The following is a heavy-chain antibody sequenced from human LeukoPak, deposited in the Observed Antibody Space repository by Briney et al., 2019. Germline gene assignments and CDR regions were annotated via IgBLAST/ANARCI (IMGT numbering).Heavy chain of an antibody. Sequence: GASVKVSCKASGYTFTGYYMHWVRQAPGRGLEWMGWISAYNGNTNYAQKLQGRVTMTTDTSTSTVYMELSSLRSEDTAVYYCVRDGSGKSVGYWGQGTLVTVSS. CDR3: VRDGSGKSVGY. CDR1: GYTFTGYY. V-gene: IGHV1-18*04. J-gene: IGHJ4*02. D-gene: IGHD3-10*01. CDR2: ISAYNGNT.